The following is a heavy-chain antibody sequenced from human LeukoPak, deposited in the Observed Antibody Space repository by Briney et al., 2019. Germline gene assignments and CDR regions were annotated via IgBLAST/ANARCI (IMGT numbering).Heavy chain of an antibody. J-gene: IGHJ4*02. V-gene: IGHV1-2*02. Sequence: VASVKVSCKASGGTFSSYAISWVRQAPGQGLEWMGWINPNSGGTNYAQKFQGRVTMTRDTSISTAYMELSRLRSDDTAVYYCARTWAKSGDLVDYWGQGTLVTVSS. D-gene: IGHD2-21*02. CDR3: ARTWAKSGDLVDY. CDR1: GGTFSSYA. CDR2: INPNSGGT.